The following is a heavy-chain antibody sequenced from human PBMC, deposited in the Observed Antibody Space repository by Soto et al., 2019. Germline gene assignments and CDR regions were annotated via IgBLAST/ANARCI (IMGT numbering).Heavy chain of an antibody. V-gene: IGHV3-64*02. CDR1: GFTFSSYA. D-gene: IGHD5-12*01. J-gene: IGHJ4*02. Sequence: EVQLVESGEGLVQPGGSLRLSCAASGFTFSSYAMHWVRQAPGKGLEYVSAISSNGGSTYYADSVKGRFTISRDNSKNTLYLQMGRLRAEDMAVYYCARSGTGGWVATTNWWFDYWGQGTLVTVSS. CDR3: ARSGTGGWVATTNWWFDY. CDR2: ISSNGGST.